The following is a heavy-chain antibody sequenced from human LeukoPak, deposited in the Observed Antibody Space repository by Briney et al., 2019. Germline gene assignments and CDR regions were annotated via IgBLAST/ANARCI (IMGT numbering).Heavy chain of an antibody. Sequence: QPGGSLRLSCAASGFTFSGFYRYWVRQAPGKGLVWVSRISTDGSNTGYADSVKGRFTVSRDNAKNTLYLQMNSLRDEDTAVYYCTRNWYGDYWGQGTLLTVSS. CDR3: TRNWYGDY. J-gene: IGHJ4*02. CDR1: GFTFSGFY. CDR2: ISTDGSNT. V-gene: IGHV3-74*01. D-gene: IGHD6-13*01.